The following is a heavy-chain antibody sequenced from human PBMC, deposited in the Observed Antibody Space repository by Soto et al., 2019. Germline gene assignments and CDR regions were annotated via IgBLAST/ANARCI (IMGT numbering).Heavy chain of an antibody. D-gene: IGHD6-19*01. CDR1: GGSIISSSSY. Sequence: QLQLQESGPGLVKPSATLPLTCTVSGGSIISSSSYWGWIRQPPGKGLEWIASIYHSGNTYYNPSLKSRVAISIDTSKNQFSLKLSSVTAAATAVYYGARRAGTYNSGRYDYWGQGTLVTVSA. V-gene: IGHV4-39*01. CDR3: ARRAGTYNSGRYDY. J-gene: IGHJ4*02. CDR2: IYHSGNT.